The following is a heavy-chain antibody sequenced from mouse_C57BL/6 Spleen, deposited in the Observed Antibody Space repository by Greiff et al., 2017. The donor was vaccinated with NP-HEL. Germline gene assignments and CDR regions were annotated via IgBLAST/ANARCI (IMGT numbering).Heavy chain of an antibody. CDR2: IYPGDGDT. Sequence: QVQLQQSGAELVKPGASVKISCKASGYAFSSYWMNWVKQRPGKGLEWIGQIYPGDGDTNYNGKFKGKATLTADKSSSTAYMQLSSLTSEDSAVYFCARWDSSGAMDYWGQGTSVTVSS. J-gene: IGHJ4*01. D-gene: IGHD3-3*01. V-gene: IGHV1-80*01. CDR3: ARWDSSGAMDY. CDR1: GYAFSSYW.